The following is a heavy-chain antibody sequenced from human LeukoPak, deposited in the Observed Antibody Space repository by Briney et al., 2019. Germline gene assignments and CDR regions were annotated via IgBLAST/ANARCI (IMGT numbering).Heavy chain of an antibody. CDR2: INPNSGGT. Sequence: ASVKVSCTASGYTFTGYYMHWVRQAPGQGLEWMGWINPNSGGTNYAQKFQGRVTMTRDTSISTAYMELSRLRSDDTAVYYCARDRSSGYPFDYWGQGTLVTVSS. V-gene: IGHV1-2*02. J-gene: IGHJ4*02. CDR1: GYTFTGYY. CDR3: ARDRSSGYPFDY. D-gene: IGHD3-22*01.